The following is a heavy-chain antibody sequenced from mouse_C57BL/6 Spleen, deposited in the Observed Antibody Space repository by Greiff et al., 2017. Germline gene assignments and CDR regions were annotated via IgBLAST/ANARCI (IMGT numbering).Heavy chain of an antibody. CDR2: IDPSDSYT. J-gene: IGHJ3*01. V-gene: IGHV1-69*01. CDR3: ARGGDGYPY. D-gene: IGHD2-3*01. Sequence: VQLQQPGAELVMPGASVKLSCKASGYTFTSYWMHWVKQRPGQGLEWIGEIDPSDSYTNYNQKFKGKSTLTVDKSSSTAYMQLSSLTSEDSAVYYCARGGDGYPYWGQGTLVTVSA. CDR1: GYTFTSYW.